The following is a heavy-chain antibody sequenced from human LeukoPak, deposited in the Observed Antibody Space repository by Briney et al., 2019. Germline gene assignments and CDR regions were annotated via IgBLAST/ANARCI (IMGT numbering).Heavy chain of an antibody. CDR2: IYPEDSDT. J-gene: IGHJ4*02. CDR1: GYDFANFW. CDR3: ARLRNRYITTAAYDY. Sequence: PGESLKISCKGSGYDFANFWIARVRQMPGKGLECMGIIYPEDSDTKYSPSIQGQVTISADTSINAAYLQWSGLKASDSGLYYCARLRNRYITTAAYDYWGQGTLVTVSS. D-gene: IGHD6-13*01. V-gene: IGHV5-51*01.